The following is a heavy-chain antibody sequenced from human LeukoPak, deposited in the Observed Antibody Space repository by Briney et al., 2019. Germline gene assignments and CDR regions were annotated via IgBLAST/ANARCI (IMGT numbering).Heavy chain of an antibody. D-gene: IGHD3-10*01. CDR1: GFTFSSYG. CDR3: AKVPYGSGTRGGFDY. Sequence: GGSLRLSCAASGFTFSSYGMSWVRQAPGRGWSGSQLSGSGDFTYYADSVKGRFTISRDNSKNTLYLQMNSLRAEDTALYYCAKVPYGSGTRGGFDYWGQGTLVTVSS. CDR2: SGSGDFT. J-gene: IGHJ4*02. V-gene: IGHV3-23*01.